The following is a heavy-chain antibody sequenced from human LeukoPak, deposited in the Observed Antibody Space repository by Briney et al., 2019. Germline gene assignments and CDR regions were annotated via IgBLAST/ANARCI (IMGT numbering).Heavy chain of an antibody. Sequence: NPSETLSLTCTISGGFISAYYRSWIRQPLGKGLEWIGYIYFTGTTTYHPSLRSRVTISLDTSNNQFSLDLTSVTVADTAVYYCARLSSGSQPNFDSWGQGSLVTVSS. J-gene: IGHJ4*02. D-gene: IGHD6-19*01. CDR2: IYFTGTT. V-gene: IGHV4-59*08. CDR1: GGFISAYY. CDR3: ARLSSGSQPNFDS.